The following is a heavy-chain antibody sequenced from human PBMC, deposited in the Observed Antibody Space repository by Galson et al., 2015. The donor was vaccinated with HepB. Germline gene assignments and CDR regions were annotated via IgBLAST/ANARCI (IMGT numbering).Heavy chain of an antibody. J-gene: IGHJ4*02. D-gene: IGHD3-3*01. CDR1: GFRFSNYA. V-gene: IGHV3-64D*06. CDR2: ISSVAGST. Sequence: SLRLSCAASGFRFSNYAMHWVRQAPGKGPEFVSAISSVAGSTYYADSVRGRFTISRVNSKNTLYLQMSSLSAEDTAVYYCVRGITISAEHYDYWGQGTLVTVSS. CDR3: VRGITISAEHYDY.